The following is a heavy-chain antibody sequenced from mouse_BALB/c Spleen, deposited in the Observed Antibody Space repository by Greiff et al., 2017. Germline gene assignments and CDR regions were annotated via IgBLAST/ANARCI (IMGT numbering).Heavy chain of an antibody. Sequence: EVQLQESGPGLVKPSQSLSLTCTVTGYSITSDYAWNWIRQFPGNKLEWMGYISYSGSTSYNPSLKSRISITRDTSKNQFFLQLNSVTTEDTATYYCAREVDDWYFDVWGAGTTVTVSS. V-gene: IGHV3-2*02. CDR2: ISYSGST. CDR3: AREVDDWYFDV. J-gene: IGHJ1*01. CDR1: GYSITSDYA. D-gene: IGHD1-1*02.